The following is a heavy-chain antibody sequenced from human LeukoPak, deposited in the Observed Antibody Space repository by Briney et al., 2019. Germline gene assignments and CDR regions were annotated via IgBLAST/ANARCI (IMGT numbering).Heavy chain of an antibody. Sequence: GGSLRLSCAVSVFTFSGYGMNWVRQAPGKGLEWVAVISFDGSNEFYADSVKGRFTISRDNSKNTVYLQMNSLKIEDTAVYYCVKAEDALVDSWGQGTLVSVSS. D-gene: IGHD2-15*01. CDR1: VFTFSGYG. J-gene: IGHJ4*02. CDR2: ISFDGSNE. V-gene: IGHV3-30*18. CDR3: VKAEDALVDS.